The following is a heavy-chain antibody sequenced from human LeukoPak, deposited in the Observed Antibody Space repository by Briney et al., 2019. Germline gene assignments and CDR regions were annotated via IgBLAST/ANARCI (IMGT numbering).Heavy chain of an antibody. CDR3: AKGVDVVVPAATHFDY. J-gene: IGHJ4*02. CDR1: GFTFSSYG. D-gene: IGHD2-2*01. V-gene: IGHV3-30*02. Sequence: GGSLRLSCAASGFTFSSYGMHWVRQAPGKGLEWVAFIRYDGSNKYYADSVKGRFTISRDNSKNTLYLQMNSLRAEDTAVYYCAKGVDVVVPAATHFDYWGQGTLVTVSS. CDR2: IRYDGSNK.